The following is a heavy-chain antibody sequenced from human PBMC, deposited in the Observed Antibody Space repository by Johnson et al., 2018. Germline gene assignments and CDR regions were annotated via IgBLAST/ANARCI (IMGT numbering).Heavy chain of an antibody. Sequence: EVQLVETGGGLVKPGGSLRLSCAASGFTFSSYSMNWVRQAPGKGLEWVSSISSRRIYIYYADSVKGRFTISRDNAKTSLYLQMNSLRAEDTAVYYCAGVGSHPGDSSSWDDGSYYYYEGMDVWGQGTTVTVSS. CDR1: GFTFSSYS. V-gene: IGHV3-21*01. D-gene: IGHD6-13*01. J-gene: IGHJ6*02. CDR3: AGVGSHPGDSSSWDDGSYYYYEGMDV. CDR2: ISSRRIYI.